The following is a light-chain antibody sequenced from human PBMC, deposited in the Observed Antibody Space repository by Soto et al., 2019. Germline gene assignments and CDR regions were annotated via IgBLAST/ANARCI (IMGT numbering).Light chain of an antibody. V-gene: IGKV3-11*01. Sequence: EIVLTQSPATLSLSPGERATLSCRASQSVSSYLAWYQQKPGQAPRLLIYDASNSATGIPARFSGSGSGTDFTLTFSSLEPEDFAVYYCQQRSNWPPYTFGQGTKLEIK. CDR3: QQRSNWPPYT. CDR1: QSVSSY. CDR2: DAS. J-gene: IGKJ2*01.